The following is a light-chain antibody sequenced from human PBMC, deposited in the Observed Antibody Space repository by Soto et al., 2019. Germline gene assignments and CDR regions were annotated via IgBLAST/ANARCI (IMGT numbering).Light chain of an antibody. V-gene: IGLV2-14*01. CDR1: SSDVGGYNY. CDR2: DVS. CDR3: SSYTSSSTV. Sequence: QSALTQPASVSRSPGQSITISCTGTSSDVGGYNYVSWYQQHPGKAPKLMIYDVSNRPSGVSNRFSGSKSGNTASLTISGLQAEDEADYYCSSYTSSSTVFGTGTKLTVL. J-gene: IGLJ1*01.